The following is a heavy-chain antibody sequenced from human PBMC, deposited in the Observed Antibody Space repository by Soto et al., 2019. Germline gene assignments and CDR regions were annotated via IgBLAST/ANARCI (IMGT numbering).Heavy chain of an antibody. V-gene: IGHV1-46*01. CDR3: VRSEGDY. Sequence: ASVKVSCKASGYTFTNYYMHWVRQVRGQGLEWMGILNPDGGFTTYSQKFQGRVTMTRDTSTSTVYLELSSLRSEDTAVYYCVRSEGDYWGQGTPVTVSS. J-gene: IGHJ4*02. CDR2: LNPDGGFT. CDR1: GYTFTNYY.